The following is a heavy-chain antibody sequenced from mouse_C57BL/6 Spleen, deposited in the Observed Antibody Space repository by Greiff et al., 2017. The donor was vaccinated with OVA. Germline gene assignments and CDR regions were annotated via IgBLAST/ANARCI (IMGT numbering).Heavy chain of an antibody. V-gene: IGHV1-64*01. J-gene: IGHJ4*01. CDR3: AAYGSSYSYAMDY. D-gene: IGHD1-1*01. CDR2: IHPNSGST. Sequence: VQLQQPGAELVKPGASVKLSCKASGYTFTSYWMHWVKQRPGQGLEWIGMIHPNSGSTNYNEKFKSKATLTVDKSSSTAYMQLSSLTSEDSAVYYCAAYGSSYSYAMDYWGQGTSVTVSS. CDR1: GYTFTSYW.